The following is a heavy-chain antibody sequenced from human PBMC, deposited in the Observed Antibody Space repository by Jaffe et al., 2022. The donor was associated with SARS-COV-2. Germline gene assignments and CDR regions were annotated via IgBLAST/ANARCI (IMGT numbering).Heavy chain of an antibody. J-gene: IGHJ4*02. D-gene: IGHD2-15*01. V-gene: IGHV7-4-1*02. CDR3: ARARDCSGGDCYSDY. Sequence: QVQLVQSGSELKEPGASVKVSCKASGYTFRDYAMNWVRQAPGQGLEWMGWIHTDTGNPTYAQALRGRFVFSLDTSVRTAYVKISSLKAEDTAVYYCARARDCSGGDCYSDYWGQGTLVTVSS. CDR2: IHTDTGNP. CDR1: GYTFRDYA.